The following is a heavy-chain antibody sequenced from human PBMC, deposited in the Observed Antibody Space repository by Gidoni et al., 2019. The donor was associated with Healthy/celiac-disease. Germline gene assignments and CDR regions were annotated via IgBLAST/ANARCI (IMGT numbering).Heavy chain of an antibody. CDR1: GFTFSSYS. CDR2: ISSSSSTI. CDR3: ARLGLFGGSGYSVDY. D-gene: IGHD3-22*01. J-gene: IGHJ4*02. Sequence: EVQLVESGGGLVQPGGSLRLSCAASGFTFSSYSMNWVRQAPGKGLEWVSYISSSSSTIYYADSVKGRFTISRDNAKNSLYLQMNSLRAEDTAVYYCARLGLFGGSGYSVDYWGQGTLVTVSS. V-gene: IGHV3-48*01.